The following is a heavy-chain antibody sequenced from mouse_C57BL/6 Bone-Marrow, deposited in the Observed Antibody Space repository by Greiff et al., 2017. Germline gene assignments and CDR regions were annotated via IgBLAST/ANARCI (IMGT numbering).Heavy chain of an antibody. CDR2: INPSNGGT. CDR3: ARGYGSSAGYFDV. Sequence: QVQLQQPGTELVKPGASVKLSCKASGYTFTSYWMHWVKQRPGQGLEWIGNINPSNGGTNYNEKFKCKATLTVDKASSTAYMQLSSLTSEDSAVYYCARGYGSSAGYFDVWGKGTTVTVSS. D-gene: IGHD1-1*01. V-gene: IGHV1-53*01. J-gene: IGHJ1*03. CDR1: GYTFTSYW.